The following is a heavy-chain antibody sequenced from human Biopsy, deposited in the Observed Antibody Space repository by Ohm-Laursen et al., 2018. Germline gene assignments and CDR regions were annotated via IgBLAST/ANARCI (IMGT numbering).Heavy chain of an antibody. CDR1: GGTFSNYG. Sequence: SVKVSCKAPGGTFSNYGVNWVRQAPGQGLEWVGWISPYFGNTNSTQKLQARVTLSTETSTDTAYMELRSLSPDDTAVYYCVRDHGVTFSGVIVRGDAFDVWGQGTKVTVSS. V-gene: IGHV1-18*01. J-gene: IGHJ3*01. CDR3: VRDHGVTFSGVIVRGDAFDV. D-gene: IGHD3-16*02. CDR2: ISPYFGNT.